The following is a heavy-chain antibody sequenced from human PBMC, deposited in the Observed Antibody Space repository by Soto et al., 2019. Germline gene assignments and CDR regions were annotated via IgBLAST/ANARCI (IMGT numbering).Heavy chain of an antibody. V-gene: IGHV3-13*04. Sequence: EVQLVESGGGLVQPGGSLRLSCAASGFTFSSYDMHWVRQATGKGLEWVSAIGTAGDTYYSGSVKGRFTISREDAKNSLYLQMNSLRAGDTAVYYCARDARRGGGDAFDIWGQGTMVTVSS. CDR1: GFTFSSYD. CDR2: IGTAGDT. CDR3: ARDARRGGGDAFDI. J-gene: IGHJ3*02. D-gene: IGHD3-16*01.